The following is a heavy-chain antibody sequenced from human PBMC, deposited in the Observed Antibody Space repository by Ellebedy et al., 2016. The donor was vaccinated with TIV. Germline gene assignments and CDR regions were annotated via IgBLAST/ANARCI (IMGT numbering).Heavy chain of an antibody. Sequence: GGSLRLSCAASGFTFSSYAMHWVRQAPGKGLEYVSAISSNGGSTYYADSVKGRFTISRDNSKNTLYLQMNSLRAEDTAVYYCARDYYYGPGELFSSFDYWGQGTLVTVSS. V-gene: IGHV3-64*04. J-gene: IGHJ4*02. CDR3: ARDYYYGPGELFSSFDY. D-gene: IGHD3-10*01. CDR2: ISSNGGST. CDR1: GFTFSSYA.